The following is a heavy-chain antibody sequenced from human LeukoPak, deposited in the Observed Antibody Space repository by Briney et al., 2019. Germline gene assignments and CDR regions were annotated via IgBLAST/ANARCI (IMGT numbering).Heavy chain of an antibody. V-gene: IGHV4-39*01. Sequence: SETLSLTCTVSGGSISSSSYYWGWIRQPPGTGLEWLGSIYYSGSTYYNPSLKSRVTISVDTSKNQFSLKLSSVTAADTAVYYCARHTYDSSGYFDYWGQGTPVTVSS. CDR2: IYYSGST. J-gene: IGHJ4*02. CDR1: GGSISSSSYY. D-gene: IGHD3-22*01. CDR3: ARHTYDSSGYFDY.